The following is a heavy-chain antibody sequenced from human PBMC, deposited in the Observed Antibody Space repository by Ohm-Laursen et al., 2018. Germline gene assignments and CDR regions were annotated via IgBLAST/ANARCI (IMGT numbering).Heavy chain of an antibody. CDR3: ARSFNYYDSSGYYVSDAFDI. CDR1: GGSISSYY. D-gene: IGHD3-22*01. J-gene: IGHJ3*02. V-gene: IGHV4-59*13. CDR2: IYYSGST. Sequence: SQILSLTCTVSGGSISSYYWSWIRQPPGKGLEWIGYIYYSGSTNYNPSLKSRVTISVDTSKNQFSLKLSSVTAADTAVYYCARSFNYYDSSGYYVSDAFDIWGQGTMVTVSS.